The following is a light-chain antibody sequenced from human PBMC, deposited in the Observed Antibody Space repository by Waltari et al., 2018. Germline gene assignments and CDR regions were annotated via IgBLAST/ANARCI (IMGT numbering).Light chain of an antibody. Sequence: AIQLTQSPSSLSASVGDRVTITCRASQGISSALAWYQQKPGKAPKLLIYDASSLESGVPLRFSGSGSGTDFTLTISSLQPEDFATYYCQQFNSDPVTFGQGTRLEIK. CDR3: QQFNSDPVT. V-gene: IGKV1-13*02. CDR2: DAS. CDR1: QGISSA. J-gene: IGKJ5*01.